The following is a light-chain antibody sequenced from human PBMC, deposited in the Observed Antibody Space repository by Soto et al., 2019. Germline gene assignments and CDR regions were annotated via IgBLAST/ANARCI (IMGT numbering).Light chain of an antibody. CDR3: SSYASSNTQV. CDR1: SSDVGGYNY. Sequence: QSVLTQPASVSGSPGQSITVSCIGTSSDVGGYNYVSWYQQHPGKAPKLMIHDVSNRPSGVSNRFSGSKSGNTASLTISGLQAEDEAYYYCSSYASSNTQVFGGGTKLIVL. J-gene: IGLJ2*01. V-gene: IGLV2-14*03. CDR2: DVS.